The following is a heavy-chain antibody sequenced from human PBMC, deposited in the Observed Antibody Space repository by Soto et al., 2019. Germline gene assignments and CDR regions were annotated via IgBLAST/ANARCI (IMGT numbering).Heavy chain of an antibody. V-gene: IGHV4-59*08. Sequence: SETLSLTCTVSGGSISSYYWSWIRQPPGKGLEWIGYIYYSGSTNYNPSLKSRVTISVDTSKNQFSLKLSSVTAADTAVYYCASAGQWPYYMDVWGKGTTVTVSS. CDR1: GGSISSYY. CDR3: ASAGQWPYYMDV. CDR2: IYYSGST. D-gene: IGHD2-8*01. J-gene: IGHJ6*03.